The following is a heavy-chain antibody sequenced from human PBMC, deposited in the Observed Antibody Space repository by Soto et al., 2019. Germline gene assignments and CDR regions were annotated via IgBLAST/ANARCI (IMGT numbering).Heavy chain of an antibody. CDR1: GGSINSGDYY. Sequence: PSETLSLTCTVSGGSINSGDYYWSWIRQPPGKGLEWIGNLYYTGSTYYNPSLKSRVTISVDTSKKQFSLMVTSVTAADTAVYYCARYRYSDSLKEYYFDYWVQGTLVTVSS. V-gene: IGHV4-30-4*01. CDR3: ARYRYSDSLKEYYFDY. D-gene: IGHD3-22*01. J-gene: IGHJ4*02. CDR2: LYYTGST.